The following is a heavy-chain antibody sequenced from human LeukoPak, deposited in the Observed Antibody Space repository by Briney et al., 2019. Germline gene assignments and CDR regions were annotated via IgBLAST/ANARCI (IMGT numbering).Heavy chain of an antibody. D-gene: IGHD2-8*02. CDR3: ARIACTGGNCKHYYYYGLDV. CDR1: GFNFSTYG. CDR2: IWYDGSIK. Sequence: GSSLRLSCAASGFNFSTYGMHWVRQAPGKGLEWVAVIWYDGSIKYYADSVKGRFTFSRDNSKSTLYLQMNSLRAEDTAVYYCARIACTGGNCKHYYYYGLDVWGQGTTVTVSS. J-gene: IGHJ6*02. V-gene: IGHV3-33*01.